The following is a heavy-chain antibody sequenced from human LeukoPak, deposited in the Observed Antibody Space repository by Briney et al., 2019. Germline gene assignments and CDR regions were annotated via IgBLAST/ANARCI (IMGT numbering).Heavy chain of an antibody. J-gene: IGHJ4*02. Sequence: PSETLSLTCTVSGGSISSGGYYWSWIRQHSGKGLEWIGYIYYSGSTYYNPSLKSRLTISVDTSKNQFSLKLSPVTAADTAVYYCARVGGSGYYLDYLGQGTLVTVSS. V-gene: IGHV4-31*03. CDR2: IYYSGST. D-gene: IGHD3-22*01. CDR3: ARVGGSGYYLDY. CDR1: GGSISSGGYY.